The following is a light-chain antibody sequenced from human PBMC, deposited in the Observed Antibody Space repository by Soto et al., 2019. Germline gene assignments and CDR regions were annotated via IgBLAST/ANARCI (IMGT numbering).Light chain of an antibody. CDR1: QSVLYSSNNNNY. V-gene: IGKV4-1*01. Sequence: DIVMTQSPDSLAVSLGERATIHCKSSQSVLYSSNNNNYLAWYQQRPGQPPNLLIYWASIRESGVPDRFSGSGSGTDFTLTISSLQTEDVAVYYCQQYYSTPWTFGQGTKVEIK. J-gene: IGKJ1*01. CDR3: QQYYSTPWT. CDR2: WAS.